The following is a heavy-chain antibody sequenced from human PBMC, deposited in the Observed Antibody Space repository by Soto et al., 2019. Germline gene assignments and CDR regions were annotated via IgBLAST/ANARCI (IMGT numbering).Heavy chain of an antibody. V-gene: IGHV3-21*01. D-gene: IGHD2-15*01. CDR1: GFTFSSYS. CDR2: ISSSSSYI. Sequence: GGSLRLSCAASGFTFSSYSMNWVRQAPGKGLEWVSSISSSSSYIYYADSVKGRFTISRDNAKNSLYLQMNSLRAEDTAVYYCARGYCSGGSCYRIHYYGMDVWGQGTTVTVSS. J-gene: IGHJ6*02. CDR3: ARGYCSGGSCYRIHYYGMDV.